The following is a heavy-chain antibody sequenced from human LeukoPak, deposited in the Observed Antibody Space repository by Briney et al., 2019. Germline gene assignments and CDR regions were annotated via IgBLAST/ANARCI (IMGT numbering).Heavy chain of an antibody. Sequence: GGSLRLSCAASGFIFSSYSMNWVRQAPGKGLEWVSSISSSSSYIYYADSVKGRFTISRDNAKNSLYLQMNSLRAEDTAVYYCARDKHVGPTKIDYWGQGTLVTVSS. CDR1: GFIFSSYS. J-gene: IGHJ4*02. V-gene: IGHV3-21*01. CDR3: ARDKHVGPTKIDY. CDR2: ISSSSSYI. D-gene: IGHD1-26*01.